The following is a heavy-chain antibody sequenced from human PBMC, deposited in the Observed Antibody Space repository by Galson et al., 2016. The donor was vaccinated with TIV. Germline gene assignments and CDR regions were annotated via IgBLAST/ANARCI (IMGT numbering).Heavy chain of an antibody. Sequence: SLRLSCAASGFTLSDYGMNWVRQSPGKGLEWVSAITSSSKFIYYADSVKGRFAISRDNAKNSLYLQMNSLRAEDTALYHCARVRPCGGDCYYFDYWGQGSLVTVSS. D-gene: IGHD2-21*02. CDR3: ARVRPCGGDCYYFDY. V-gene: IGHV3-21*04. CDR2: ITSSSKFI. J-gene: IGHJ4*02. CDR1: GFTLSDYG.